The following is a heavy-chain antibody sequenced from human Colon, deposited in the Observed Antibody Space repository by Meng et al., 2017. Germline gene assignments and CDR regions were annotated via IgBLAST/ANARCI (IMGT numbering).Heavy chain of an antibody. CDR1: GGPISRKY. D-gene: IGHD2-21*01. V-gene: IGHV4-59*01. CDR2: IYYSVST. Sequence: EPSHGLVKPYEALSSTVPVSGGPISRKYWSWPRQSPGRGMECIAYIYYSVSTSYSPSFNSRTTISVDTSKHFFCLILASVTAADTAVFYCSKDDHPPDCFEYWGQGTLVTVSS. J-gene: IGHJ4*02. CDR3: SKDDHPPDCFEY.